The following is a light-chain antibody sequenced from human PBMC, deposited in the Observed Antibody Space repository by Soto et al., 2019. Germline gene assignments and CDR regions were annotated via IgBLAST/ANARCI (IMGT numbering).Light chain of an antibody. CDR3: SSHTISSALQV. CDR2: GVS. CDR1: ISDFVVYNY. V-gene: IGLV2-14*01. Sequence: QSVLTQPASVSGSPGQSITISCTGTISDFVVYNYVSWYQQHPGKAPKPMIYGVSNRPSGVSNRFSGSKSGNTASLTISGLQADDEADYYCSSHTISSALQVFGTGTKLTVL. J-gene: IGLJ1*01.